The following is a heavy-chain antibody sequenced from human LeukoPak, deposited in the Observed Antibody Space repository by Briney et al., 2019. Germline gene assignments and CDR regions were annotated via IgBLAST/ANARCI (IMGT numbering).Heavy chain of an antibody. V-gene: IGHV4-4*07. CDR2: IYTSGST. CDR3: ARGTYGDSLLSLDY. Sequence: SETLSLTCTVSGGSISSYYWSWIRQPAGKGLEWIGRIYTSGSTNYNPSLKCRVTMSVDTSKNQFSLKLSSVTAADTAVYYCARGTYGDSLLSLDYWGQGTLVTVSS. J-gene: IGHJ4*02. CDR1: GGSISSYY. D-gene: IGHD4-17*01.